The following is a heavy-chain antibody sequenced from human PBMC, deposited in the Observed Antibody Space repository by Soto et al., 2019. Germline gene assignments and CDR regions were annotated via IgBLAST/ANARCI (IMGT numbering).Heavy chain of an antibody. CDR1: GFTFSSYA. V-gene: IGHV3-23*01. Sequence: EVQLLESGGGLVQPGGSLRLSCAASGFTFSSYAMSWVRQAPGKGLEWVSAISGSGGSTYYADSVKGRFTISRDNSNNSLNLQKNSLRAENTAVYYCAKEGEVRRQLSWTLFDYWGQGTLVTVSS. CDR3: AKEGEVRRQLSWTLFDY. D-gene: IGHD5-18*01. J-gene: IGHJ4*01. CDR2: ISGSGGST.